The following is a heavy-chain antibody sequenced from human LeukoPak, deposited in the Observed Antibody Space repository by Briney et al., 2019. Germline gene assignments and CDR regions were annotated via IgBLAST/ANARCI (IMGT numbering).Heavy chain of an antibody. CDR2: INPSGGST. V-gene: IGHV1-46*01. Sequence: GASVKVSCKASGYTFTSYYMHWVRQAPGQGLEWMGIINPSGGSTSYAQKFQGRVTMTRDTSTSTVYMELSSLRSEDTAVYYCASTHDSSGYYYAGYAFDIWGQGTMVTVSS. D-gene: IGHD3-22*01. CDR3: ASTHDSSGYYYAGYAFDI. J-gene: IGHJ3*02. CDR1: GYTFTSYY.